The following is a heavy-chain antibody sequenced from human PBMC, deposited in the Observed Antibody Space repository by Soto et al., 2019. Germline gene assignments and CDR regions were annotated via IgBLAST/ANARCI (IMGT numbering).Heavy chain of an antibody. V-gene: IGHV4-34*01. CDR2: INHSGST. J-gene: IGHJ6*02. CDR3: ARGEAHYYGSGSQRWSYYYGMDV. CDR1: GGAFRGYY. Sequence: SETMSLTCAGYGGAFRGYYWSWIREPPGKGLEWFGEINHSGSTNYNPSLKSRVTISVDTSKNQFSLKLSSVTAADTAVYYCARGEAHYYGSGSQRWSYYYGMDVWGQGTTVTVS. D-gene: IGHD3-10*01.